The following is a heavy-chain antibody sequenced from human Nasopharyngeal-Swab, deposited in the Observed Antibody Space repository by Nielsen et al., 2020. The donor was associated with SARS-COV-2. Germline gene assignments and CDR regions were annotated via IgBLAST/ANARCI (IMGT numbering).Heavy chain of an antibody. Sequence: GESMKIYCAASEFNISNYWIHWVRQTPGKGLLWVSSINTTASRTSYADSVKGRFTISRDNAKNTVYLQMNSLRGEDTAVYYGTRVDVHDAFDMWGQGTMFTVSS. V-gene: IGHV3-74*01. CDR1: EFNISNYW. D-gene: IGHD3-16*01. CDR2: INTTASRT. J-gene: IGHJ3*02. CDR3: TRVDVHDAFDM.